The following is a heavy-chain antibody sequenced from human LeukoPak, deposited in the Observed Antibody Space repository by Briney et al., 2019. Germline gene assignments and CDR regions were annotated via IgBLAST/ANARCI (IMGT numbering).Heavy chain of an antibody. CDR1: GFTFSTYA. Sequence: GGSLRLSCEASGFTFSTYAIHWVRQAAGQGLQYVSAIGGNGGSTYYAESVKDRFNISRENSKNTWYFQLGSLRAEDMAVYYCVRVKYNDFWSGYSPPDYWGQGTLVTVSS. CDR2: IGGNGGST. J-gene: IGHJ4*02. D-gene: IGHD3-3*01. CDR3: VRVKYNDFWSGYSPPDY. V-gene: IGHV3-64*02.